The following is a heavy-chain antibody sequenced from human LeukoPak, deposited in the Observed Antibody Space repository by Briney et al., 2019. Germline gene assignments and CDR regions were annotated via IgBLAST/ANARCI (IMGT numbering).Heavy chain of an antibody. CDR3: ARVWQDLAFFYYGMDV. V-gene: IGHV1-8*01. D-gene: IGHD3-3*02. J-gene: IGHJ6*02. CDR1: GYTFTSYD. Sequence: GASVKVSCKASGYTFTSYDINWVRQATGQGLEWMGWMNPNSGNTGYAQKFQGRVTMTRNTSISTAYMELSSLRSGDTAVYYCARVWQDLAFFYYGMDVWGQGTTVTVSS. CDR2: MNPNSGNT.